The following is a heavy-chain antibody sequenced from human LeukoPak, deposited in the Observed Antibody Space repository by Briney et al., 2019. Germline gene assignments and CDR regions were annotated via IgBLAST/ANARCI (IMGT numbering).Heavy chain of an antibody. V-gene: IGHV5-51*01. CDR1: GYSFTTYW. Sequence: GESLKISCKGSGYSFTTYWIGWVRQMPGKGLEWVGIIYPGDSDPRYSPSFQGQVTISVDKSSGTAYLQWSSLKASDSAIYYCARHGVGSSWFGFDYWGQGTLVTVSS. J-gene: IGHJ4*02. D-gene: IGHD6-13*01. CDR3: ARHGVGSSWFGFDY. CDR2: IYPGDSDP.